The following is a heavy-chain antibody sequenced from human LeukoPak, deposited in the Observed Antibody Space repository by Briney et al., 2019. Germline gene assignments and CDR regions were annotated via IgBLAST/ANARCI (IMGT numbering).Heavy chain of an antibody. J-gene: IGHJ4*01. CDR2: IKSKTDGGTT. Sequence: GGSLRLSCAASGFTFSNAWMSWVRQAPGKGLEWVGRIKSKTDGGTTDYAAPVKGRFTISRDDSKSIAYLQMNSLKTEDTAVYYCTRDSEPTTVTGYFDYWGXXXXXTXSS. D-gene: IGHD4-17*01. V-gene: IGHV3-15*01. CDR3: TRDSEPTTVTGYFDY. CDR1: GFTFSNAW.